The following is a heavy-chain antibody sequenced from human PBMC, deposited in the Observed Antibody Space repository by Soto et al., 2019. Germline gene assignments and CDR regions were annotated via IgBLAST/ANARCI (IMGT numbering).Heavy chain of an antibody. J-gene: IGHJ4*02. CDR3: ARQEDILTGYYYFAY. CDR1: GGSISSSSYY. Sequence: PSETLSLTCTVSGGSISSSSYYWGWIRQPPGKGLEWIGSIYYSGSTYYNPSLKSRVTISVDTSKNQFSLKLSSVTAADTAVYYCARQEDILTGYYYFAYWGQGTLVTVSS. V-gene: IGHV4-39*01. CDR2: IYYSGST. D-gene: IGHD3-9*01.